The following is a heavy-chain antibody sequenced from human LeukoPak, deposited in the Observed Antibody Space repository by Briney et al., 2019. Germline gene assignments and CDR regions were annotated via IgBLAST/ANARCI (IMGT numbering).Heavy chain of an antibody. CDR2: ISGSGGST. Sequence: GGSLRLSCAGSGFTFSRYAMAWVRQVPEKGPEWVSAISGSGGSTYYADSVKGRFTISRDNFKNTLYLQMSSLRPEDTALYYCARDRAGAQSWVALDPWGQGTLVTVSS. CDR1: GFTFSRYA. D-gene: IGHD3-10*01. CDR3: ARDRAGAQSWVALDP. V-gene: IGHV3-23*01. J-gene: IGHJ5*02.